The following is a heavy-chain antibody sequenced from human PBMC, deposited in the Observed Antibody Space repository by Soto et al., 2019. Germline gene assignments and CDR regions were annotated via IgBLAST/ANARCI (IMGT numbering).Heavy chain of an antibody. D-gene: IGHD2-21*02. V-gene: IGHV4-39*01. CDR2: IYYSGST. CDR3: ERKRTSVVTPAYFDV. Sequence: PSETLSLTCTVTGDSISSRSYYWGWIRQPPGKGLEWIGSIYYSGSTYSNPSLRSRVSMSIDTSKDQFSLKLKSVTAADTALYLCERKRTSVVTPAYFDVWGPGSLVNVS. J-gene: IGHJ4*02. CDR1: GDSISSRSYY.